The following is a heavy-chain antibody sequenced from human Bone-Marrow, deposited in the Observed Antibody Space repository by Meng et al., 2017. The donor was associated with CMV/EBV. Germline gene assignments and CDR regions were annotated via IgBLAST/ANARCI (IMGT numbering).Heavy chain of an antibody. CDR3: ARMEHRYDF. V-gene: IGHV4-39*07. Sequence: CTVSGGSSTFSTFYWGWIRQPPGKGLEWIGSIRYTGSTYSNPSLKSRLTISIDPSKNQLSLMLSSVTAADTAVYYCARMEHRYDFWGQGALVTVSS. CDR1: GGSSTFSTFY. J-gene: IGHJ4*02. D-gene: IGHD1/OR15-1a*01. CDR2: IRYTGST.